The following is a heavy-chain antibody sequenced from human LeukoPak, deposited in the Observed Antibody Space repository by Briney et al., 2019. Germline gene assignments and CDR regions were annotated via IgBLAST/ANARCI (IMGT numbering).Heavy chain of an antibody. CDR2: IYYSGST. J-gene: IGHJ5*02. D-gene: IGHD3-10*01. V-gene: IGHV4-31*01. Sequence: KTSETLSLTCTVSGGSITSAGYYWHWIRQLPGKGLEWIGYIYYSGSTYYNPSLKSQVTISVDTSKNQFSLKLSSVTAADTAVYYCARDQGSGMRWFDAWCQGSLVTVSS. CDR1: GGSITSAGYY. CDR3: ARDQGSGMRWFDA.